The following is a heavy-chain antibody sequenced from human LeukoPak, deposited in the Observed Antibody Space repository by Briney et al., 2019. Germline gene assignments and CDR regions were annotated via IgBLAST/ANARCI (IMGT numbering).Heavy chain of an antibody. Sequence: GGSLRLSCAASGFTFSSYAMHWVRQAPGKGLEWVAVISCDGSNKYYADSVKGRFTISRDNSKNTLYLQMNSLRAEDTAVYYCARDPSPVGGWVVVAYYFDYWGQGTLVTVSS. CDR3: ARDPSPVGGWVVVAYYFDY. J-gene: IGHJ4*02. D-gene: IGHD3-22*01. V-gene: IGHV3-30*01. CDR2: ISCDGSNK. CDR1: GFTFSSYA.